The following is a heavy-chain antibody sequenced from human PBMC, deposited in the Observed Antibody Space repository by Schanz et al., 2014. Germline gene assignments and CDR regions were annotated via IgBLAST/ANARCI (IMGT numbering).Heavy chain of an antibody. CDR2: IYYSGGT. CDR3: SRGECSSTSCHEVAPPDD. Sequence: QVQLQESGPGVVKPSQTLSLTCTVSGGSINSDAFYWTWIRQHPGKGLEWVGYIYYSGGTYYSPSLKSRLTMSVDTSKTQFSLRLSSVTAADTAIYYCSRGECSSTSCHEVAPPDDWGQGTLVTVSS. V-gene: IGHV4-31*03. CDR1: GGSINSDAFY. D-gene: IGHD2-2*01. J-gene: IGHJ4*02.